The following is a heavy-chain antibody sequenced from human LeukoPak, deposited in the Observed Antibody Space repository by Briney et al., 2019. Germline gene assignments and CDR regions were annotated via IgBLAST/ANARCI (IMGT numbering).Heavy chain of an antibody. V-gene: IGHV4-34*01. Sequence: SETLSLTCAVYGGSFSGYYWSWIRQPPGKGLEWIGEINHSGSTNYNPSLKSRVTISVDTPKSQFSMNLNSVTAADTAVYYCAKGAGPPWFDPWGQGTLVTVSS. CDR3: AKGAGPPWFDP. CDR2: INHSGST. D-gene: IGHD6-19*01. CDR1: GGSFSGYY. J-gene: IGHJ5*02.